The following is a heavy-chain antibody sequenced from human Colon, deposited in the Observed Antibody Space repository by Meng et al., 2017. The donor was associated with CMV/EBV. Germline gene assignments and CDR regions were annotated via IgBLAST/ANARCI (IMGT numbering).Heavy chain of an antibody. J-gene: IGHJ6*02. CDR3: AGDGDYIYYYYGMDV. V-gene: IGHV3-48*03. CDR1: GFTFSSYE. CDR2: ISSSGSTI. Sequence: GGSLRLSCAASGFTFSSYEMNWVRQAPGKGLEWVSSISSSGSTIYYADSVKGRFTISRDNAKNSLYLQMNSLRAEDTAVYYCAGDGDYIYYYYGMDVWGQGTTVTVSS. D-gene: IGHD4-17*01.